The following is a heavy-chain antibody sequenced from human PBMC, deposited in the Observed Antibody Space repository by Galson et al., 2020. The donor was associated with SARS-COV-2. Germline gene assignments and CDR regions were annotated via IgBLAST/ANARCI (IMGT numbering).Heavy chain of an antibody. Sequence: EGSMRLSCAASGFTFNTYAVHWFRQAPGKGLDWVAVISYDGTNKYYAESVKGRFTISRDNSRNTLSLQMSSLRAEDTAVYYCARGTTVTTSGPSDFWGQGTLVTGS. CDR3: ARGTTVTTSGPSDF. D-gene: IGHD4-17*01. CDR2: ISYDGTNK. V-gene: IGHV3-30-3*01. J-gene: IGHJ4*02. CDR1: GFTFNTYA.